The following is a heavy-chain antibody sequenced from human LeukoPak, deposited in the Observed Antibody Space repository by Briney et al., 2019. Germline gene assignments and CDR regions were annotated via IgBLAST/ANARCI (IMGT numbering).Heavy chain of an antibody. CDR1: GFTFSSYS. D-gene: IGHD6-13*01. Sequence: PWGSLRLSCAASGFTFSSYSLNWVRQAPGKGLEWVSYISSSSGTIYYADSVKGRFTISRDNAKNSLYLHMNSLRDEDTAVYFCARGTAAAGFDYWGQGTLVTVSS. V-gene: IGHV3-48*02. CDR2: ISSSSGTI. CDR3: ARGTAAAGFDY. J-gene: IGHJ4*02.